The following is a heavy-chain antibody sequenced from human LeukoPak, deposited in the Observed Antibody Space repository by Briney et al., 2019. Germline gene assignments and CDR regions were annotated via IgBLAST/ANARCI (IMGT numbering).Heavy chain of an antibody. V-gene: IGHV1-18*01. Sequence: ASVKVSCKASGYTFTSYGISWVRQAPGQGLEWMGWIGAYNGNTNYAQKLQGRVTMTTDTSTSTAYMELRSLRSDDTAVYYCARVPVGQRNWGYYYYMDVWGKGTTVTISS. CDR1: GYTFTSYG. J-gene: IGHJ6*03. CDR2: IGAYNGNT. D-gene: IGHD7-27*01. CDR3: ARVPVGQRNWGYYYYMDV.